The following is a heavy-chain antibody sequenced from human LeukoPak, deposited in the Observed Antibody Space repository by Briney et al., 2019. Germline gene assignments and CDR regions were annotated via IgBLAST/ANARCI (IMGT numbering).Heavy chain of an antibody. CDR2: TNWNSDII. D-gene: IGHD6-19*01. CDR1: GFSFDDYA. CDR3: AKAVSTGWYVGIDY. Sequence: GGSLRLSCAASGFSFDDYAMHWVRQAPGKGLEWVSGTNWNSDIIYYADSVKGRFIISRDNAKNSLHLQMNSLRPEDTAFYYCAKAVSTGWYVGIDYWGQGALVTVFS. V-gene: IGHV3-9*01. J-gene: IGHJ4*02.